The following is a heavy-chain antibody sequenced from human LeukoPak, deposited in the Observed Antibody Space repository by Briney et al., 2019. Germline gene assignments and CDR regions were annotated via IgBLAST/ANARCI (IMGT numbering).Heavy chain of an antibody. Sequence: SQTLSLTCTVSGGSISSGDYYWSWIRQPPGKGLEWIGYIYYSGSTYYNPSLKSRVTISVDTSTNQFSLKLSSVTAADTAVYYCARLIVGATAPVDYWGQGALVTVSS. CDR1: GGSISSGDYY. J-gene: IGHJ4*02. D-gene: IGHD1-26*01. CDR3: ARLIVGATAPVDY. CDR2: IYYSGST. V-gene: IGHV4-30-4*08.